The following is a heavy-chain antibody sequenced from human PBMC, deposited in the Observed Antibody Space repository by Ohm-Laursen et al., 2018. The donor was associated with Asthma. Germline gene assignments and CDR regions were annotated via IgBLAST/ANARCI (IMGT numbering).Heavy chain of an antibody. CDR3: ARAHCGGDCYWLGYAFDI. J-gene: IGHJ3*02. Sequence: SLRLSCAASGFTFSSYWMSWVRQALGKGPEWVANIKQDGSEKYYVDSVKGRFTISRDNAKNSLYLQMNSLRAEDTAVYYCARAHCGGDCYWLGYAFDIWGQGTMVTVSS. CDR2: IKQDGSEK. D-gene: IGHD2-21*01. CDR1: GFTFSSYW. V-gene: IGHV3-7*01.